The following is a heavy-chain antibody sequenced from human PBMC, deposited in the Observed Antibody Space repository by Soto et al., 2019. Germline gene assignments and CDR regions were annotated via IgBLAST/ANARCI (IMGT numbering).Heavy chain of an antibody. J-gene: IGHJ6*02. Sequence: PGGSLRLSCAASGFTFSSYAMSWVRQAPGKGLEWVSAISGSGGSTYYADSVKGRFTISRDNSKNTLYLQMNSLRAEDTAVYYCAKEFAAMVSGYYYYGMDVWGQGTTVTVS. D-gene: IGHD5-18*01. CDR3: AKEFAAMVSGYYYYGMDV. V-gene: IGHV3-23*01. CDR2: ISGSGGST. CDR1: GFTFSSYA.